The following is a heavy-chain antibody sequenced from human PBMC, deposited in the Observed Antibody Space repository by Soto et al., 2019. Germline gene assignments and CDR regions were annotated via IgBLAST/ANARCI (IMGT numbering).Heavy chain of an antibody. D-gene: IGHD1-1*01. CDR3: VNTRGLIDY. J-gene: IGHJ4*02. CDR2: IGGSGGGT. Sequence: VQLLESGGGLVQPGKSLKLSCAASGFPFDIYTMSWVRQAPGKGLEWVSLIGGSGGGTNYAASVRGRFTTTRDNSKNTLYLHMRSLRPEDTAMYYCVNTRGLIDYWGQGTLVTVSS. V-gene: IGHV3-23*01. CDR1: GFPFDIYT.